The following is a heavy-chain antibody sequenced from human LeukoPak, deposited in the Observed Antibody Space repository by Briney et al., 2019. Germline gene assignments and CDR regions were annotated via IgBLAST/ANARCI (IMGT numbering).Heavy chain of an antibody. Sequence: SVKVSCKASGCTFSSYAISWVRQARGQGLEWMGGIIPVVGTADYAQKFQGRATITSHESTSRAYRELSSLRSEDTGVYYCARDSQRGGFDYWGQGTLVTVSS. J-gene: IGHJ4*02. V-gene: IGHV1-69*13. D-gene: IGHD5-24*01. CDR1: GCTFSSYA. CDR2: IIPVVGTA. CDR3: ARDSQRGGFDY.